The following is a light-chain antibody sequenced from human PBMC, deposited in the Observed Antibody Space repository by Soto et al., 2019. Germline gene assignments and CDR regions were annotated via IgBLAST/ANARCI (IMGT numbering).Light chain of an antibody. CDR1: SSNIGNNY. CDR3: GTWDNSLSAYV. J-gene: IGLJ1*01. V-gene: IGLV1-51*01. Sequence: QSVLTQPPSVSAAPGQKVTISCSGSSSNIGNNYVSWYQQLPGTAPKLLIYDNNEGPSGIPDRFSDSKSGTSATLGITGLQTGDEADYYCGTWDNSLSAYVFGTGTKLTVL. CDR2: DNN.